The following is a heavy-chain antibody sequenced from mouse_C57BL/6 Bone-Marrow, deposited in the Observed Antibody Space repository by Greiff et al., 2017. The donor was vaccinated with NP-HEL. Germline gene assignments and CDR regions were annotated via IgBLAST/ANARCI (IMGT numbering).Heavy chain of an antibody. Sequence: EVQGVESGGGLVKPGGSLKLSCAASGFTFSSYAMSWVRQTPEKRLEWVATISDGGSYTYYPDNVKGRFTISRDNAKNNLYLQMSHLKSEDTAMYYCASYYYGSSLPAYWGQGTLVTVSA. J-gene: IGHJ3*01. CDR1: GFTFSSYA. CDR3: ASYYYGSSLPAY. D-gene: IGHD1-1*01. V-gene: IGHV5-4*01. CDR2: ISDGGSYT.